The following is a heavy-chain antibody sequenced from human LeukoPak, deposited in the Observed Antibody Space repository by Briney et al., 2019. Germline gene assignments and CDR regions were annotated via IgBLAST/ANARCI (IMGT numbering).Heavy chain of an antibody. J-gene: IGHJ3*02. Sequence: GGSLRLSCAASGFTFSDYYMSWIRQAPGKGLEWVSSISSSSSYIYYADSVKGRFTISRDNAKNSLYLQMNSLRAEDTAVYYCARHLDSSGWNHDAFDIWGQGTMVTVSS. CDR3: ARHLDSSGWNHDAFDI. CDR2: ISSSSSYI. V-gene: IGHV3-11*03. D-gene: IGHD6-19*01. CDR1: GFTFSDYY.